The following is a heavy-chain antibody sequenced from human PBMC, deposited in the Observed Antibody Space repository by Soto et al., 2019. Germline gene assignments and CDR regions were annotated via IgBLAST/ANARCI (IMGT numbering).Heavy chain of an antibody. CDR2: IYYSGST. CDR1: GGSISSYY. Sequence: SETLSLTCTVSGGSISSYYWSWIRQPPGKGLEWIAYIYYSGSTNYNPSLKSRVTISVDTSKNQFSLKLSSVTAADTAVYYCARRYGGNFDYWGQGTLVTVPQ. CDR3: ARRYGGNFDY. D-gene: IGHD1-26*01. J-gene: IGHJ4*02. V-gene: IGHV4-59*01.